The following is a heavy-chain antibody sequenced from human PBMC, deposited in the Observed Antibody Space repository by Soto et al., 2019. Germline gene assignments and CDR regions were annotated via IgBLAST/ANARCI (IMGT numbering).Heavy chain of an antibody. D-gene: IGHD3-3*01. CDR2: IIPNFGTA. CDR1: GGTFSSYV. Sequence: ASVKVSCKASGGTFSSYVISWVRQAPGQGLEWMGGIIPNFGTANYAQKFQGRVTITADASTSTAYMELRSLRSDDTAVYYCARVSITIFGVVSGHYGMDVWGQGTTVTVSS. V-gene: IGHV1-69*13. CDR3: ARVSITIFGVVSGHYGMDV. J-gene: IGHJ6*02.